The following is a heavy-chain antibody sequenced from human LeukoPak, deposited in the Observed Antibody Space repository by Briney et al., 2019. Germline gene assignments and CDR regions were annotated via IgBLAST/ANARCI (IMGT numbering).Heavy chain of an antibody. CDR1: GFTFSSYG. D-gene: IGHD3-10*01. Sequence: GGSLRLSCAASGFTFSSYGMHWVRQAPGKGLEGVAFIRYDGSNKYYADSVEGRFTFSRDNSKNTLYLQMNSLRAEDTAVYYCARPSWTSGSYFDYWGQGALVIVSS. CDR2: IRYDGSNK. V-gene: IGHV3-30*02. CDR3: ARPSWTSGSYFDY. J-gene: IGHJ4*02.